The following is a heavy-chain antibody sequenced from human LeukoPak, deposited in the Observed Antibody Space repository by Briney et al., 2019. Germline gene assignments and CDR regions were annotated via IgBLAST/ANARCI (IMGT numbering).Heavy chain of an antibody. V-gene: IGHV1-8*01. CDR2: MNPNSGNT. Sequence: ASVKVSCKASGYTFTSYDINWVRQATGQGLEWMGWMNPNSGNTGYAQKFQGRVTMTRNTSISTAYMELSSLRSEDTAVYYCARASIPTYYYGSGSYSSDYWGQGTLVTVSS. CDR1: GYTFTSYD. J-gene: IGHJ4*02. D-gene: IGHD3-10*01. CDR3: ARASIPTYYYGSGSYSSDY.